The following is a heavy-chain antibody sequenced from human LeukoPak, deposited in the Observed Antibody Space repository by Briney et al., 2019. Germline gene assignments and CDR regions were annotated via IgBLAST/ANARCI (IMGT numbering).Heavy chain of an antibody. CDR1: GFTFSSYW. V-gene: IGHV3-7*01. CDR2: IKQDGSEE. Sequence: GGSLRLSCAASGFTFSSYWMSWVRQAPGKGLEWVANIKQDGSEEYYVDSVKGRFTISRDNAKNSLYLQMNSLRAEDTAVYYCARTRLAVAGTWWFDPWGQGTLVTVSS. D-gene: IGHD6-19*01. J-gene: IGHJ5*02. CDR3: ARTRLAVAGTWWFDP.